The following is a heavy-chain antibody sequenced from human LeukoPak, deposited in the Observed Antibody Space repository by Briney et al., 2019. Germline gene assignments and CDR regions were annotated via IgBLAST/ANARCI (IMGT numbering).Heavy chain of an antibody. CDR2: IIPILGIA. CDR3: ASNFLEWLSPESDDY. Sequence: GASVKVSRKASGGTFSSYTISWVRQAPGQGLEWMGRIIPILGIANYAQKFQCRVTITADKSTSTAYMELSSLRSEDTAVYYCASNFLEWLSPESDDYWGQGTLVTVSS. D-gene: IGHD3-3*01. V-gene: IGHV1-69*02. J-gene: IGHJ4*02. CDR1: GGTFSSYT.